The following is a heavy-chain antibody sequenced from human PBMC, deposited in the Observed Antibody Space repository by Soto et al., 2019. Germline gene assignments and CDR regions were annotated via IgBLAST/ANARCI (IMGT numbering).Heavy chain of an antibody. J-gene: IGHJ4*02. CDR1: GGTFSSYA. Sequence: QVQLVQSGAEVKKLGSSVKVSCKASGGTFSSYAISWVRQAPGQGLEWMGGIIPIFGTADYAQKFQGRVTITADESTSTAYMELSSLRSEDTAVYYCASHYDSSGYYYRGLDYWGQGTLVTVSS. CDR2: IIPIFGTA. CDR3: ASHYDSSGYYYRGLDY. V-gene: IGHV1-69*12. D-gene: IGHD3-22*01.